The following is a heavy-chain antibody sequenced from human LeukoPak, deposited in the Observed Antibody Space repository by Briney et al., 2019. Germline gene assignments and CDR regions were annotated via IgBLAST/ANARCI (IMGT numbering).Heavy chain of an antibody. J-gene: IGHJ4*02. V-gene: IGHV3-33*01. CDR2: IWYDGSNK. CDR1: GFTFSSNG. Sequence: GGSLRLSCAASGFTFSSNGMHWVRQAPGKGLEWVAVIWYDGSNKYYADSVKGRFTISRDNSKNALYLQMNILRAEDTAVYYCARFSHSSGWYFVDHWGQGTLVTVSS. CDR3: ARFSHSSGWYFVDH. D-gene: IGHD6-19*01.